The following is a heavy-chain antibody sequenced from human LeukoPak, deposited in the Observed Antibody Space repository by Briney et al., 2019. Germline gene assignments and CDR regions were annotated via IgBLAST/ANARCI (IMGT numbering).Heavy chain of an antibody. J-gene: IGHJ4*02. CDR2: MNPNSGNT. CDR1: GYTFTSYD. Sequence: ASVKVSCKASGYTFTSYDINWVRQTTGQGLEWMGWMNPNSGNTGYAQTFQGRVTITGNTSITTAYMELSSLRSEDTAVYYCARRQYGSGSPLYYWGQGTLVTVSS. D-gene: IGHD3-10*01. V-gene: IGHV1-8*03. CDR3: ARRQYGSGSPLYY.